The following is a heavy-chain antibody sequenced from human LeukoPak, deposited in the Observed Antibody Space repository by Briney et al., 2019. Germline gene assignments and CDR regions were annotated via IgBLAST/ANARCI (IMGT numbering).Heavy chain of an antibody. Sequence: SETLSLTCAVNGGSFSGFYCTWIRQPPGKGLEWIGEVNHCGGTQHNPSLKSRVTLSVDSSNNHFSLKLTSVTAADTAVYYCARGRSHNWFDPWGQGTLVTVSS. CDR1: GGSFSGFY. J-gene: IGHJ5*02. CDR3: ARGRSHNWFDP. CDR2: VNHCGGT. V-gene: IGHV4-34*01.